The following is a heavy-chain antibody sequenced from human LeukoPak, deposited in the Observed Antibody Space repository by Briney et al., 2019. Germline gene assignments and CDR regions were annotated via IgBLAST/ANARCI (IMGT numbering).Heavy chain of an antibody. J-gene: IGHJ5*02. CDR1: GFTFSNFA. CDR2: ISGSGGST. V-gene: IGHV3-23*01. Sequence: GGSLRLSCAASGFTFSNFAMSWVRQAPGKGLEWVSVISGSGGSTYYADSVKGRFTISRDNSKNTLYLQMNSLRAEDTAVYYCAKAGYYDSSGYYNWFDPWGQGTLATVSS. D-gene: IGHD3-22*01. CDR3: AKAGYYDSSGYYNWFDP.